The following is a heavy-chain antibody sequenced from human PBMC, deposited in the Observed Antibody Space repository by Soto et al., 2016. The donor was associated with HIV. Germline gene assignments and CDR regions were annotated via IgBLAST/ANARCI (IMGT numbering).Heavy chain of an antibody. Sequence: QVQLQESGPGLVKPSQTLSLTCTVSGGSISSGGYYWSWIRQHPGKGLEWIGYIYYSGSTYYNPSLKSRLMISVDTSKNQFSLKLSSVTAADTAVYYCAKFDSGGFFDYWAREPWSPSPQ. V-gene: IGHV4-31*03. D-gene: IGHD3-9*01. CDR2: IYYSGST. J-gene: IGHJ4*02. CDR1: GGSISSGGYY. CDR3: AKFDSGGFFDY.